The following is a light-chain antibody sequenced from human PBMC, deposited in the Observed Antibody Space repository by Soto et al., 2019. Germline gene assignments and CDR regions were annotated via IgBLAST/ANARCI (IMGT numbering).Light chain of an antibody. V-gene: IGLV3-1*01. CDR3: QAWDSSTAHVV. CDR1: KLGDKY. J-gene: IGLJ2*01. Sequence: SYELTQPPSVSVSPGQTASITCSGDKLGDKYAYWYQQTPGQSPVLVIYQDTKRPSGIPERLSGSNSGNTATLTISGTQALDEADYFCQAWDSSTAHVVFGGGTKVTV. CDR2: QDT.